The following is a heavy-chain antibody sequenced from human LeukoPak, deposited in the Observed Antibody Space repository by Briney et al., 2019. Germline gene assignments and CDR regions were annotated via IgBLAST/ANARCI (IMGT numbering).Heavy chain of an antibody. J-gene: IGHJ3*02. Sequence: GGSLRLSCAASGFPFSDHEMNWGRQAPGKGLEWVSYISSSGTTKYYSDSVKGRFTISRDNAKNSLYLQMNSLRAEDTAVYYCARRTSGAFAIWGQGTKAPVSS. V-gene: IGHV3-48*03. CDR3: ARRTSGAFAI. CDR2: ISSSGTTK. CDR1: GFPFSDHE.